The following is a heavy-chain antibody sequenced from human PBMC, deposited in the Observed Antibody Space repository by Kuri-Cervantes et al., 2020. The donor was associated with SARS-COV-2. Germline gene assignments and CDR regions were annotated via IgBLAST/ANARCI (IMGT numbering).Heavy chain of an antibody. CDR3: ARAVSGVSNPYYFDY. CDR1: GYGFSDYW. V-gene: IGHV5-51*01. CDR2: IYPGDSDT. D-gene: IGHD3-10*01. J-gene: IGHJ4*02. Sequence: KVSCKGSGYGFSDYWIGWVRQMPGKGLEWMGIIYPGDSDTRYRPSFQGRVTISADTSIGTAYLRWSSLRASDTAIYYCARAVSGVSNPYYFDYWGPGTLVTVSS.